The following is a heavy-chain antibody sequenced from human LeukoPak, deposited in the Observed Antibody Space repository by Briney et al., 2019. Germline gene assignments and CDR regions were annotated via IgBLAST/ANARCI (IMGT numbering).Heavy chain of an antibody. J-gene: IGHJ3*02. Sequence: KSSETLSLTCIVSGGSISSGGYYWSWIRQHPGKGLEWIGYIYYSGSTYYNPSLKSRLTISVDTSKNQFSLKLSSVTAADTAVYYCARGDFDWLLSLWDAFDIWGQGTMVTVSS. V-gene: IGHV4-31*03. CDR1: GGSISSGGYY. CDR2: IYYSGST. CDR3: ARGDFDWLLSLWDAFDI. D-gene: IGHD3-9*01.